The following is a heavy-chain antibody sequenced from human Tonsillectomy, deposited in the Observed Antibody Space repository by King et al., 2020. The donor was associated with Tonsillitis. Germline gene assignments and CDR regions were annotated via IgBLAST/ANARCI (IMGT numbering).Heavy chain of an antibody. CDR3: ARVAGEYFDH. CDR2: MSTRGSTI. D-gene: IGHD7-27*01. V-gene: IGHV3-11*01. Sequence: VQLVESGGTLVRPGGSLRLSCAVSGFTFSDSYMSWIRQAPGKXLEWVSYMSTRGSTISYADSVKGRFTISRDNAKNSLYLQMNSLRAEDTAVYYCARVAGEYFDHWGQXXXVTVAS. CDR1: GFTFSDSY. J-gene: IGHJ4*02.